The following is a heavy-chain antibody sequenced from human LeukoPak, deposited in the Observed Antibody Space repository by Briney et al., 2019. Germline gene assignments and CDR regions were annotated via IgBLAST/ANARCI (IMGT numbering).Heavy chain of an antibody. CDR3: AREEPSDSGVYYFDY. J-gene: IGHJ4*02. V-gene: IGHV1-69*05. Sequence: SVKVSCKASGGTFSSYAISWVRQAPGQGLEWMGGIIPIFGTANYAQKFQGRVTITTDESTSTAYMELSSLRSEDTAVYYCAREEPSDSGVYYFDYWGQGTLVTVSS. D-gene: IGHD3-22*01. CDR1: GGTFSSYA. CDR2: IIPIFGTA.